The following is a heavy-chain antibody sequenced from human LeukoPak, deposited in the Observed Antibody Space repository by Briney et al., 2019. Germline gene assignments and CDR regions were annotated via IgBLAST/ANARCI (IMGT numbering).Heavy chain of an antibody. CDR1: GYTFTSYD. D-gene: IGHD2/OR15-2a*01. CDR3: ARGLDRIYYYYGMDV. CDR2: MNPNSGNT. J-gene: IGHJ6*02. Sequence: ASVKVSCKASGYTFTSYDINWVRQATGQGLEWMGWMNPNSGNTGYAQKFQGRVTMTRNTSISTAYMELSSLRSEDTAMYYCARGLDRIYYYYGMDVWGQGTTVTVSS. V-gene: IGHV1-8*01.